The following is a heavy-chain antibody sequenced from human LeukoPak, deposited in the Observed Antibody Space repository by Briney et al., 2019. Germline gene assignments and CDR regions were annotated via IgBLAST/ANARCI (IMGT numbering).Heavy chain of an antibody. CDR1: GFTFSSYN. V-gene: IGHV3-23*01. J-gene: IGHJ4*02. Sequence: GGSLRLSCAASGFTFSSYNMAWIRQAPGKGLEWVSAISGSGGDTYYADSVKGRFTTSRDNSENTLYLQMNSLTAEDTAMYYCAKPSQGWPYHFDNWGQGTLVTVSS. CDR3: AKPSQGWPYHFDN. CDR2: ISGSGGDT. D-gene: IGHD6-19*01.